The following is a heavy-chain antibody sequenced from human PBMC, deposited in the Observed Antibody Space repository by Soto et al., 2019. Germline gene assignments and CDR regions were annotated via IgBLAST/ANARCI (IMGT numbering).Heavy chain of an antibody. CDR2: IRSKAYGGTT. J-gene: IGHJ4*02. CDR1: GFTFGDYA. Sequence: EVQLVESGGGLVQPGRSLRLSCTASGFTFGDYAMSWFRQAPGKGLEWVGFIRSKAYGGTTEYAASVKGRFTISRDDSKSIAYLQMNSLKTEDTAVYYCTVDIVVVPASFDYWGQGTLVTVSS. CDR3: TVDIVVVPASFDY. D-gene: IGHD2-2*03. V-gene: IGHV3-49*03.